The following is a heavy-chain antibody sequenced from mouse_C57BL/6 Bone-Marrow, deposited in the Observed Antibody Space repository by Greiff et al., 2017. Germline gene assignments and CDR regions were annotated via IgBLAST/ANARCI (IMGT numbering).Heavy chain of an antibody. CDR1: GFTFSSYA. Sequence: EVQLVESGGGLVKPGGSLKLSCAASGFTFSSYAMSWVRQTPEKRLEWVATISDGGSYTYYPDNVKGRFTISRDNAKNNLDLQRSHVKSDDTAMYYCAREDDGDWYVDVWGTGTTVTVSS. V-gene: IGHV5-4*01. CDR2: ISDGGSYT. D-gene: IGHD2-12*01. CDR3: AREDDGDWYVDV. J-gene: IGHJ1*03.